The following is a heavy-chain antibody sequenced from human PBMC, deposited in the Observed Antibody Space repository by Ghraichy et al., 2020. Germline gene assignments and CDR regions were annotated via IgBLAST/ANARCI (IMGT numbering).Heavy chain of an antibody. CDR3: GRGSIGWSGIDY. J-gene: IGHJ4*02. CDR1: GFTFSDHY. Sequence: GESLNISCAASGFTFSDHYMHWVRQAPGMGPVWVSSISGDGGHTNYADSVKGRFTISRDNAKNILYVQMNSLRAEDTAVYSCGRGSIGWSGIDYWGQGALVNVSS. D-gene: IGHD6-19*01. CDR2: ISGDGGHT. V-gene: IGHV3-74*01.